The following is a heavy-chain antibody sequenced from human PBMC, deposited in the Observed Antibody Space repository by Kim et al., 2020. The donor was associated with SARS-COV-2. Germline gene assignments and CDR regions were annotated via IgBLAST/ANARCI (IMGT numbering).Heavy chain of an antibody. CDR1: GGSISSSSYY. Sequence: SETLSLTCTVSGGSISSSSYYWGWIRQPPGKGLEWIGSIYYSGSTYYNPSLKSRVTISVDTSKNQFSLKLSSVTAADTAVYYCATLRDSSGYYYSGGDYLGQGTLVTVSS. V-gene: IGHV4-39*01. J-gene: IGHJ4*02. CDR3: ATLRDSSGYYYSGGDY. CDR2: IYYSGST. D-gene: IGHD3-22*01.